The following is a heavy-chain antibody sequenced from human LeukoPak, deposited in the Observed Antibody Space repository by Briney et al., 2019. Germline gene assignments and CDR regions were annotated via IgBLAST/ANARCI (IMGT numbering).Heavy chain of an antibody. J-gene: IGHJ4*02. CDR1: GFTIDDYA. D-gene: IGHD3-22*01. CDR2: ISWNSGSI. Sequence: GGSLRLSCAASGFTIDDYAMHWVRQAPGKGLEWVSGISWNSGSIGYADSVKGRFTISRDNAKNSLYLQMNSLRAEDTALYYCAKDKEDYYDSSGIFDYWGQGTLVTVSS. V-gene: IGHV3-9*01. CDR3: AKDKEDYYDSSGIFDY.